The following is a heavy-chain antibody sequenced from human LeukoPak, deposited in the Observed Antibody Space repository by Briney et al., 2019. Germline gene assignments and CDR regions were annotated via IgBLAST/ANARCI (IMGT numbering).Heavy chain of an antibody. V-gene: IGHV3-21*01. CDR2: ISSSSSYI. J-gene: IGHJ4*02. CDR1: GFTFSSYS. CDR3: ARGWRWLQSGGFDY. D-gene: IGHD5-24*01. Sequence: GGSLRLSCAASGFTFSSYSMNWVRQAPGKGLEWVSSISSSSSYIYYADSVKGRFTISRDNAKNSLYLQMNSLRAEDTAVYYCARGWRWLQSGGFDYWGQGTLVTVSS.